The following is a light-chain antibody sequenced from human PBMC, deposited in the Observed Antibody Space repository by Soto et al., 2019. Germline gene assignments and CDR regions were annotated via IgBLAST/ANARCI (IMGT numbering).Light chain of an antibody. CDR3: PHYNNWPPFT. CDR1: QSVSSN. Sequence: EIVMTQSPATLSVSPGERATLSCRASQSVSSNLAWYQQKPGQAPRLLIYGASTRATGIPARFSGSGSGTEFTLTISSLQSEDFAVYYCPHYNNWPPFTFGPGTNVDIK. J-gene: IGKJ3*01. CDR2: GAS. V-gene: IGKV3-15*01.